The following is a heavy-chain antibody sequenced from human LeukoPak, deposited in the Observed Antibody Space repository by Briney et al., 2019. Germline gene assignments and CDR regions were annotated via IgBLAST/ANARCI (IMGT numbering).Heavy chain of an antibody. Sequence: ASVKVSCKASGYTFTGYYMHWVRQAPEQGLEWMGWINPNSGGTNYAQKFQGRVTMTRDTSISTAYMELSRLRSDDTAVYYCARGNVVVPAAIIPNWFDPWGQGTLVTVSS. CDR2: INPNSGGT. CDR3: ARGNVVVPAAIIPNWFDP. J-gene: IGHJ5*02. V-gene: IGHV1-2*02. CDR1: GYTFTGYY. D-gene: IGHD2-2*02.